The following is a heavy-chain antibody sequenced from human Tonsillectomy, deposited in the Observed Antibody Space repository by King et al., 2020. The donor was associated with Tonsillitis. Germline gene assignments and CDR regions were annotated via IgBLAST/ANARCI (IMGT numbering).Heavy chain of an antibody. J-gene: IGHJ4*02. Sequence: VQLVESGGGLVKPGGSLRLSCAASGFTFSSYSMNWVRQAPGKGLEWVSSISSSSSHIYYADSVKGRFTISRDNAKNSLYLQMNSLRAEDTAVYYCARDEKTVAALIDYWGQGTLVTVSS. CDR3: ARDEKTVAALIDY. D-gene: IGHD6-19*01. CDR1: GFTFSSYS. V-gene: IGHV3-21*01. CDR2: ISSSSSHI.